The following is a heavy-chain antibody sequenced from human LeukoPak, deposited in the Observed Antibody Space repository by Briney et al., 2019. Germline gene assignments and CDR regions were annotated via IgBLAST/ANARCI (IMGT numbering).Heavy chain of an antibody. CDR2: IYYSGST. D-gene: IGHD5-24*01. V-gene: IGHV4-59*01. J-gene: IGHJ3*02. CDR1: GGSISSDY. Sequence: SETLSLTCTVSGGSISSDYWSWIRQPPGKGLEWIGYIYYSGSTNYNPSLKSRVTISVDTSKSQFSLNLISVTAADAAVYYCARDRSRDGYNFPFDIWGQGTMVTVSS. CDR3: ARDRSRDGYNFPFDI.